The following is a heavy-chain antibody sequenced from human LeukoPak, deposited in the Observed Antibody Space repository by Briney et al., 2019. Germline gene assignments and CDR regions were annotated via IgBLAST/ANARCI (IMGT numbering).Heavy chain of an antibody. Sequence: SETLSLTCAVYGGSFSGYYWSWIRQPPGKGLEWIGEINYSGSTNYNPSLKSRVTISVDTSKNQFSLKMSSVTAADTAVYYCARASATYYYDSSGFTWFDPWGQGTLVTVSS. CDR3: ARASATYYYDSSGFTWFDP. CDR2: INYSGST. CDR1: GGSFSGYY. V-gene: IGHV4-34*01. J-gene: IGHJ5*02. D-gene: IGHD3-22*01.